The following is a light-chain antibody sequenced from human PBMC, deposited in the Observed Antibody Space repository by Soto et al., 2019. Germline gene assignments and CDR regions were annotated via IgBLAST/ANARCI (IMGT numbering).Light chain of an antibody. Sequence: QPVLTQSPSASASLGASVKLTCTLSSGHSSYDIAWHQQQPDKGPRFLMTVNSGGSHNKGDGIPDRFSGSSSGAERYLTISSLQSEDEADYYCQTWVAAYVVLGGGTKRTVL. V-gene: IGLV4-69*01. CDR3: QTWVAAYVV. CDR1: SGHSSYD. CDR2: VNSGGSH. J-gene: IGLJ2*01.